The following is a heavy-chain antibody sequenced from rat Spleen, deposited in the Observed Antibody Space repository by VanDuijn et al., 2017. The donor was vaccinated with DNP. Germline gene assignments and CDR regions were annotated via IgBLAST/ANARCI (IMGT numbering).Heavy chain of an antibody. J-gene: IGHJ2*01. D-gene: IGHD5-1*01. CDR3: ARRLGVDY. CDR1: GFTFSNYG. CDR2: ISYDGSRT. V-gene: IGHV5-29*01. Sequence: EVQLVESGGGFVQPGRSLKLSCAASGFTFSNYGMAWVRQAPTKGLEWVATISYDGSRTYYRDSVKGRFTISRDNAKSTLYLQMDSLRSEDTATYYCARRLGVDYWGQGVMVTVSS.